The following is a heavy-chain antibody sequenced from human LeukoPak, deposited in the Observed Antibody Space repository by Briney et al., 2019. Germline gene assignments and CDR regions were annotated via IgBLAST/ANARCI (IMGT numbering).Heavy chain of an antibody. Sequence: GESLKISCKGSGYSFPRYWIGWVRQMPGKGLEWMGIIYPGDSDTRYSPSFQGQVTISADKSISTAYLQWSSLKASDTAMYYCARREDTLGIAFDIWGQGTMVTVSS. J-gene: IGHJ3*02. V-gene: IGHV5-51*01. CDR3: ARREDTLGIAFDI. CDR1: GYSFPRYW. D-gene: IGHD7-27*01. CDR2: IYPGDSDT.